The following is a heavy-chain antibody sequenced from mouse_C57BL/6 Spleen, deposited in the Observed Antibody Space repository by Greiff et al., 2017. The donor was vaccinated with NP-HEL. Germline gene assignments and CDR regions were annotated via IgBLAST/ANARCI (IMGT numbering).Heavy chain of an antibody. Sequence: VQLQQPGAELVKPGASVKLSCKASGYTFTSYWMHWVKQRPGQGLEWIGMIHPNSGSTNYNEKFKSKATLTVDKSSSTAYMQLSSLTSEDTAVYYCASSTAYYFDYWGQGTTLTVSS. CDR2: IHPNSGST. D-gene: IGHD4-1*02. V-gene: IGHV1-64*01. J-gene: IGHJ2*01. CDR3: ASSTAYYFDY. CDR1: GYTFTSYW.